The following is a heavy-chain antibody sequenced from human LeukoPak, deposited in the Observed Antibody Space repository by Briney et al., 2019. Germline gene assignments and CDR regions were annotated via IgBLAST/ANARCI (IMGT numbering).Heavy chain of an antibody. V-gene: IGHV3-48*02. D-gene: IGHD6-19*01. CDR3: ARDSGSGWTVDF. J-gene: IGHJ4*02. Sequence: GGSLRLSCAASGFTFSSYSMNWVRQAPGKGLEWFSYIGRSGYTIFYADSVKGRLTISRDNAKNSLYLQMNSLRDEDTAVYYCARDSGSGWTVDFRGQGTLVTVSS. CDR2: IGRSGYTI. CDR1: GFTFSSYS.